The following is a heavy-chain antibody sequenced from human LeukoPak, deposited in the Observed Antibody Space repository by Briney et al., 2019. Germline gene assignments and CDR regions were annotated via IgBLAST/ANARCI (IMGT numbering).Heavy chain of an antibody. CDR2: ISGSGGST. D-gene: IGHD6-13*01. CDR1: GGSISSYY. J-gene: IGHJ4*02. Sequence: ETLSLTCTVSGGSISSYYWSWIRQPPGKGLEWVSAISGSGGSTYYADSVKGRFTISRDNSKNTMFLQMNSLRAEDTAVYYCAKDPVMLRIAAAAHDWGQGTLVTVSS. V-gene: IGHV3-23*01. CDR3: AKDPVMLRIAAAAHD.